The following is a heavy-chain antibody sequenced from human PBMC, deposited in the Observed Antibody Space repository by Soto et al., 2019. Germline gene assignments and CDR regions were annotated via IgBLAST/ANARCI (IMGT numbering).Heavy chain of an antibody. J-gene: IGHJ4*02. D-gene: IGHD2-21*01. CDR1: GFAFSNFL. V-gene: IGHV3-23*01. CDR2: VTGSGGAT. Sequence: GGSLRLSCAASGFAFSNFLMRWVRQAPGRGLEWVASVTGSGGATYYADSVKGRFTISRDNSKNTLFLQMNSLGAEDTAIYYCTKDRDSSYLEKWGQGSLVTVSS. CDR3: TKDRDSSYLEK.